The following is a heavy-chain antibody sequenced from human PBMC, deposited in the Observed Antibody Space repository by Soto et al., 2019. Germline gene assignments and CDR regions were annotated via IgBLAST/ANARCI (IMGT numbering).Heavy chain of an antibody. CDR1: GVDFGDYY. CDR3: VRPYYSSSWFPFDR. D-gene: IGHD6-13*01. V-gene: IGHV3-11*01. Sequence: GGSLRLSCTASGVDFGDYYMSWIRQAPGKGLEWVSYIDSDDGTTYYTDSVKGRFTISRDNAKKTVYLQMSSLRVEDTALYYCVRPYYSSSWFPFDRWGQGTLVTVSS. CDR2: IDSDDGTT. J-gene: IGHJ4*02.